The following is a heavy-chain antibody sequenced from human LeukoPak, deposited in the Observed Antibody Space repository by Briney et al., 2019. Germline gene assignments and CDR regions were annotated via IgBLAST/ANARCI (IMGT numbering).Heavy chain of an antibody. D-gene: IGHD7-27*01. J-gene: IGHJ4*02. CDR2: ISGGGDST. Sequence: GGSLRLSCAASGFTFDSYAMIWVRQAPGKGLEWVSSISGGGDSTYYADSVKGRFTISRDNSKNTLYLQMNSQRAEDTAVFYCAKLTYTTGGFSDYWGQGTLVTVSS. CDR3: AKLTYTTGGFSDY. CDR1: GFTFDSYA. V-gene: IGHV3-23*01.